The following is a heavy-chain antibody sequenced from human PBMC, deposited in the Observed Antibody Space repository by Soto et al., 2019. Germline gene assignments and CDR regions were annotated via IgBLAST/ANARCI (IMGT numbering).Heavy chain of an antibody. D-gene: IGHD3-3*01. V-gene: IGHV1-18*01. CDR3: ARDFGVTISGVVHPPAY. Sequence: GPSVKVSCKASGYTFTSYGISWVRQAPGQGLEWMGWISAYNGNTNYAQKFQGRVTMTTDTSTSTAYMELRSLRSDDTAVYYCARDFGVTISGVVHPPAYWGQGTLVTVSS. J-gene: IGHJ4*02. CDR2: ISAYNGNT. CDR1: GYTFTSYG.